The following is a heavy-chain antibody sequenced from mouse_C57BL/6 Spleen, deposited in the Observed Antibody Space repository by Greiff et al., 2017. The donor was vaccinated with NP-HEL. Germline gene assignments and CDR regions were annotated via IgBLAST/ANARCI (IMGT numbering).Heavy chain of an antibody. Sequence: EVKLMESGGDLVKPGGSLKLSCAASGFTFSSYGMSWVRQTPDKRLEWVATISSGGSYTYYPDSVKGRFTISRDNAKNTLYLQMSSLKSEDTAMYYCARQGSNLPYAMDYWGQGTSVTVSS. CDR1: GFTFSSYG. CDR3: ARQGSNLPYAMDY. CDR2: ISSGGSYT. J-gene: IGHJ4*01. V-gene: IGHV5-6*01. D-gene: IGHD2-5*01.